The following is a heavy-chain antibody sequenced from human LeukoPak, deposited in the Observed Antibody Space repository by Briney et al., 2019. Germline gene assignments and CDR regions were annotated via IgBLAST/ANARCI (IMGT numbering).Heavy chain of an antibody. V-gene: IGHV3-21*01. J-gene: IGHJ4*02. CDR1: GFIFSTYT. CDR2: VSGTSGYM. Sequence: GGSRRLSCAASGFIFSTYTMSWVRQAPGKGLEWVSSVSGTSGYMYYADSVKGRFTISRDNSKNSLYLQMNSLRAEDTAVYYCARKNFFDYWGQGTLVTVSS. CDR3: ARKNFFDY. D-gene: IGHD2/OR15-2a*01.